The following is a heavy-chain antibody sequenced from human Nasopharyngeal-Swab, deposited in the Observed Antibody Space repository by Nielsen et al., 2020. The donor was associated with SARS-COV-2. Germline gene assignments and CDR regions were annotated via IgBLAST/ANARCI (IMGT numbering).Heavy chain of an antibody. J-gene: IGHJ3*01. CDR2: IYYSGTT. CDR3: ARGPGFGGSIAAH. CDR1: GGSISSSSYY. Sequence: SETLSLTCSVSGGSISSSSYYWAWIRQPPGKGLEWIGSIYYSGTTYYNPSLKSRVTISVDTSKNQFSLKLSSVTAADTAVYYCARGPGFGGSIAAHWGQGTMVTVSS. V-gene: IGHV4-39*01. D-gene: IGHD6-6*01.